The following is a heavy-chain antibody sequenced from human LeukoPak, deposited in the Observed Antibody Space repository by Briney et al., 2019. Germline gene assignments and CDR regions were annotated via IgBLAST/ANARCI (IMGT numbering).Heavy chain of an antibody. D-gene: IGHD6-13*01. CDR2: IGGSGDST. CDR3: AKTRPLDSSSWSHGDY. Sequence: GGSLRLSCAASGFTFSSYAMSWVRQAPGKGLEWVSAIGGSGDSTYYGDSVKGRFTISRDNSKDTLYLQMNSLRAEDTAVYYCAKTRPLDSSSWSHGDYWGQGTLVTVSS. V-gene: IGHV3-23*01. CDR1: GFTFSSYA. J-gene: IGHJ4*02.